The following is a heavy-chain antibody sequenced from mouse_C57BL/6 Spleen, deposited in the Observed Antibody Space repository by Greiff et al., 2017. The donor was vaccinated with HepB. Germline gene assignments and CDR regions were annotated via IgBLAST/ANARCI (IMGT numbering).Heavy chain of an antibody. J-gene: IGHJ4*01. CDR3: ARRGGYYAMDY. CDR1: GYTFTSYW. V-gene: IGHV1-69*01. CDR2: IDPSDSYT. Sequence: QVQLQQPGAELVVPGASVKLSCKASGYTFTSYWMHWVKQRPGQGLEWIGEIDPSDSYTNYNQKFKGKSTLTVDKSSSTAYMQLSSLTSEDSAVYYCARRGGYYAMDYWGQGTSVTVSS.